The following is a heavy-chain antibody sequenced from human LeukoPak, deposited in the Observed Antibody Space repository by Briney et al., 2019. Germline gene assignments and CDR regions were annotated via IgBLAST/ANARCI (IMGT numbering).Heavy chain of an antibody. CDR2: IYYSGST. CDR3: ARVGKLLGGSFDY. J-gene: IGHJ4*02. Sequence: SETLSLTCTVSGVSISSGGYYWRWIRQHPGKGLEWIGYIYYSGSTYYNPSLKSRVTISVDRSKNQFSLKLSSVTAADTAVYFYARVGKLLGGSFDYWGQGTLVTVSS. CDR1: GVSISSGGYY. V-gene: IGHV4-31*02. D-gene: IGHD1-26*01.